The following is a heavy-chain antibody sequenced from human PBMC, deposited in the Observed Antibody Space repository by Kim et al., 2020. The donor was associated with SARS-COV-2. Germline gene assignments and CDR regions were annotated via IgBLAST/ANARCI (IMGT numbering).Heavy chain of an antibody. Sequence: SVKVSCKASGGTFSSYDISWVRQAPGQGLEWMGGIIPIFGTANYAQKFQGRVTITADESTSTAYMELSSLRSEDTAVYYCARDRGYDYGDPRRAFDIWGQGTMVTVSS. CDR2: IIPIFGTA. CDR1: GGTFSSYD. D-gene: IGHD4-17*01. V-gene: IGHV1-69*13. CDR3: ARDRGYDYGDPRRAFDI. J-gene: IGHJ3*02.